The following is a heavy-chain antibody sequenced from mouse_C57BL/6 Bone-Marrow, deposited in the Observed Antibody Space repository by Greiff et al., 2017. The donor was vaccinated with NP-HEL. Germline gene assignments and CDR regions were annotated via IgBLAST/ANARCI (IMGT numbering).Heavy chain of an antibody. CDR2: INPYNGGT. CDR1: GYTFTDYY. V-gene: IGHV1-19*01. J-gene: IGHJ3*01. D-gene: IGHD1-1*01. Sequence: EVKLVESGPVLVKPGASVKMSCKASGYTFTDYYMNWVKQSHGKSLEWIGVINPYNGGTSYNQKFKGKATLTVDKSSSTAYMELNSLTSEDSAVYYCASIGGYGSSWFAYWGQGTLVTVSA. CDR3: ASIGGYGSSWFAY.